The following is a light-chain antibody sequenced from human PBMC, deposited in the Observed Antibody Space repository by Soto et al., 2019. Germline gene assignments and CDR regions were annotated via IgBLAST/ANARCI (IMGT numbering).Light chain of an antibody. CDR3: HQYNSSPRT. Sequence: EIVLTQSPGTLSLSPGERATLACRASQSVSSSHLAWYQQKPGQAPRLLIYGASSRATGIPDRFSGSGSGTDFTLTIMRLEPEDFVVYYCHQYNSSPRTFGQGTSVEI. CDR2: GAS. J-gene: IGKJ1*01. V-gene: IGKV3-20*01. CDR1: QSVSSSH.